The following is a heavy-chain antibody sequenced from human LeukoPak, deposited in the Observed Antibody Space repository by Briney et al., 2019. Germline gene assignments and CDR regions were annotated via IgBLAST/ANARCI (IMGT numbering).Heavy chain of an antibody. Sequence: SETLSLTCTVSGDSISNYYWSWIRQPPGKGLEWIGYVYYSGSTNYNPSLKSRVTISVDTSKNQFSLKLTSLTAADTAVYYCARKTVISWCFDLWGRDTLVTVSS. CDR1: GDSISNYY. V-gene: IGHV4-59*08. CDR2: VYYSGST. D-gene: IGHD4-17*01. CDR3: ARKTVISWCFDL. J-gene: IGHJ2*01.